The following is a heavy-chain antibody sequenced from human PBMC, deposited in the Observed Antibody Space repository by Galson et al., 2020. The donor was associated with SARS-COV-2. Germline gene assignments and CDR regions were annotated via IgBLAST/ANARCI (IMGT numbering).Heavy chain of an antibody. CDR2: IKSKTDGGTT. Sequence: GESLKISCAASGFTFSNAWMSWVRQAPGKGLEWVGRIKSKTDGGTTDYAAPVKGRFTISRDDSKNTLYLQMNSLKTEDTAVYYCTTVDGDSSGWYFDYWGQGTLVTVSS. V-gene: IGHV3-15*01. D-gene: IGHD6-19*01. CDR3: TTVDGDSSGWYFDY. J-gene: IGHJ4*02. CDR1: GFTFSNAW.